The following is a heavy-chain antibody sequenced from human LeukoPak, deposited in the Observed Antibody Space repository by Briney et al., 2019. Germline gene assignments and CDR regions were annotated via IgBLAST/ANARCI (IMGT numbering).Heavy chain of an antibody. Sequence: ARGSLRLSCAASGFTFSSYAMSWVRQAPGKGLEWVSAISGSGGSTYYADSVKGRFTISRDNSKNTLYLQMNSLRAEDTAVYYCAKAGYDFWSGYWSRFDYWGQGTLVTVSS. CDR2: ISGSGGST. CDR3: AKAGYDFWSGYWSRFDY. CDR1: GFTFSSYA. D-gene: IGHD3-3*01. J-gene: IGHJ4*02. V-gene: IGHV3-23*01.